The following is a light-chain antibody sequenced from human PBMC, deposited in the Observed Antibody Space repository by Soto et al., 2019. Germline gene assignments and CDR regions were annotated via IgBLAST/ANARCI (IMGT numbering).Light chain of an antibody. Sequence: QSALTQPASVSGSPGQSITISCTGTSSDIGGYNYVSWYQQHPGKAPKLIIFEVSHQPSGVSNRFSGSKSGNTASLTISGLQAEDEADYYCNSYTASTTLLFGGRTKVTVL. CDR1: SSDIGGYNY. V-gene: IGLV2-14*01. J-gene: IGLJ2*01. CDR3: NSYTASTTLL. CDR2: EVS.